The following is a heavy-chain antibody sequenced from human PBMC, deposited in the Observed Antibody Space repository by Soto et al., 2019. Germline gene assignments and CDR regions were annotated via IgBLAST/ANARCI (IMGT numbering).Heavy chain of an antibody. D-gene: IGHD1-1*01. V-gene: IGHV1-69*02. Sequence: QVQLVQSGAEVARPGSSVRVSCKAYGDTTSSYTIGWVRQAPGQGPEWMGILVPMINNIDYARRFQGRVSTTADKSTRTGYMELNSMRDEDTSVYCCALRPGNWSPLAHWGQGTLISVSS. CDR2: LVPMINNI. CDR3: ALRPGNWSPLAH. CDR1: GDTTSSYT. J-gene: IGHJ4*02.